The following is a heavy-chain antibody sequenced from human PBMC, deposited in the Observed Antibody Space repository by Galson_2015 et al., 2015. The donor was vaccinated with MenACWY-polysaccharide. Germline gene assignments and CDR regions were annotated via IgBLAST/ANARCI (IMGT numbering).Heavy chain of an antibody. CDR1: GGSISSYY. CDR3: ARGIAPDGIAVAKVLNDY. CDR2: IYTSGST. D-gene: IGHD6-19*01. J-gene: IGHJ4*02. Sequence: ETLSLTCTVSGGSISSYYWSWIRQPAGKGLEWIGRIYTSGSTNYNPSLKSRVTMSVDTSKNQFSLKLSSVTAADTAVYYCARGIAPDGIAVAKVLNDYWGQGTLVTVPS. V-gene: IGHV4-4*07.